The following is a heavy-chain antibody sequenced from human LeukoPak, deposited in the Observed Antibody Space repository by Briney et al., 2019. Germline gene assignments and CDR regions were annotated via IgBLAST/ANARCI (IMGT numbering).Heavy chain of an antibody. CDR3: ARHFRQLEAINY. D-gene: IGHD6-6*01. CDR2: IFYSGTT. CDR1: GGSISSSTYY. J-gene: IGHJ4*02. V-gene: IGHV4-39*01. Sequence: KPSETLSLTCTVSGGSISSSTYYWGWIRQPPGKGLEWIGSIFYSGTTYYNPYRRSRVTISVDTSKNQFALKLSSVTAADTAVYYCARHFRQLEAINYWDQGTLVTVSS.